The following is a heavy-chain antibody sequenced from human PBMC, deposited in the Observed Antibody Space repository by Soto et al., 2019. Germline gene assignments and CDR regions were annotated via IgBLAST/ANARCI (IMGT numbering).Heavy chain of an antibody. CDR2: IFSNDEK. V-gene: IGHV2-26*01. CDR3: ARISAARPYYYYYYGMDV. Sequence: GAGPTLVKPPETLPLTFTVSGFSPSNARMGVSWIRQPPGEALEWLAHIFSNDEKSYSTSLKSRLTISKDTSKSQVVLTMTNMDPVDTATYYCARISAARPYYYYYYGMDVWGQGTTVTSP. CDR1: GFSPSNARMG. J-gene: IGHJ6*02. D-gene: IGHD6-6*01.